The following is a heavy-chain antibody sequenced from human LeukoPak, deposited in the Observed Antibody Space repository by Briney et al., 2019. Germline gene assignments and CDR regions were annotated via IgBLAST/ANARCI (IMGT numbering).Heavy chain of an antibody. CDR3: ARLSCSSTNCYTFLNY. D-gene: IGHD2-2*01. J-gene: IGHJ4*02. Sequence: PGGSLRLSCAASGFTFRSHWMSWVRQAPGEGLEWVASINQDASDKRYVDSVKGRFTISRDNTKTSLYLQMDSLRTEDTAIYYCARLSCSSTNCYTFLNYWGQGTLVTVSP. CDR1: GFTFRSHW. V-gene: IGHV3-7*03. CDR2: INQDASDK.